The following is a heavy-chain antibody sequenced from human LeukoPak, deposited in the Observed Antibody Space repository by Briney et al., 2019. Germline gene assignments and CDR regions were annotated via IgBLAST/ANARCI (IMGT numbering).Heavy chain of an antibody. CDR1: GYTLTELS. J-gene: IGHJ5*02. CDR2: FDPEDGET. Sequence: ASVKVSCKVSGYTLTELSMHWVRQAPGKGLEWMGGFDPEDGETIYAQKFQGRVTMTEDTSTDTAYMELSSLRSEDTAVYYCATVGGRSGWFDPWGQGTLVTVSS. CDR3: ATVGGRSGWFDP. D-gene: IGHD3-16*01. V-gene: IGHV1-24*01.